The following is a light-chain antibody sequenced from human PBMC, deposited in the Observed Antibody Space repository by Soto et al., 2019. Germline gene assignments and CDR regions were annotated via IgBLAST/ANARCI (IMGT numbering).Light chain of an antibody. Sequence: EIVVTQSPGTLSLSPGEGATLSCRASQSVSSNYLAWYQQKPGQAPRLLIYGASNRATGIPDRFSGSGSGTEFTLTISNLQSEDCAVYYCQQYNNWPPITFGQGTRLEIK. CDR2: GAS. CDR1: QSVSSN. V-gene: IGKV3D-15*01. CDR3: QQYNNWPPIT. J-gene: IGKJ5*01.